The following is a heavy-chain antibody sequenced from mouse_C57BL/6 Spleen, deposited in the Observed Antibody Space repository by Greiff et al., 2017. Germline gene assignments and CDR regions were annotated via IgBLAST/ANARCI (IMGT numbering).Heavy chain of an antibody. CDR1: GFTFNDYY. CDR2: IDPENGDT. V-gene: IGHV14-4*01. CDR3: STRDGGGSYSAWLAD. Sequence: EVQLQQPGAELVRPGASVKLSCTASGFTFNDYYMHWVKQRPEQGLEWIGWIDPENGDTEYASKFQGKATITADTSSNTAYLQLSSLTSEDAAVYYCSTRDGGGSYSAWLADWGQGTLVTVSA. J-gene: IGHJ3*01. D-gene: IGHD1-1*02.